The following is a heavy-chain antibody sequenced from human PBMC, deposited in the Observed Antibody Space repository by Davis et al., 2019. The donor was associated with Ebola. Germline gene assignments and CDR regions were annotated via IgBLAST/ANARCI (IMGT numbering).Heavy chain of an antibody. V-gene: IGHV3-43*01. Sequence: PGGSLRLSCAASGFTFSSYAMSWVRQAPGKGLEWVSFISWDGGSTYYADSVKGRFTISRDNSKNSLYLQMNSLRTEDTALYYCAKAGEGFGELQYYFDYWGQGTLVTVSS. CDR1: GFTFSSYA. CDR2: ISWDGGST. J-gene: IGHJ4*02. CDR3: AKAGEGFGELQYYFDY. D-gene: IGHD3-10*01.